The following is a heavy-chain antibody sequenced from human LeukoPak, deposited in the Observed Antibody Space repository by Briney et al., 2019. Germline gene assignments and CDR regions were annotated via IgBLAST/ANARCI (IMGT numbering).Heavy chain of an antibody. J-gene: IGHJ4*02. CDR3: ARVEYSYGYYTGYYFDY. Sequence: SETLSLTCTVSGGSISSYYWNWIRQSPGKGLEWIGCIYYSGITNYNPSLKSRVTISVDTSKNQFSLNLSSVTAADTAVYYCARVEYSYGYYTGYYFDYWGQGTLVTVSS. D-gene: IGHD5-18*01. V-gene: IGHV4-59*01. CDR2: IYYSGIT. CDR1: GGSISSYY.